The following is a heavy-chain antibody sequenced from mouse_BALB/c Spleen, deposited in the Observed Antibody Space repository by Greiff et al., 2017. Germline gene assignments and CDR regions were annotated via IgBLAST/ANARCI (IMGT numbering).Heavy chain of an antibody. CDR3: ARSGVLRDAMDY. Sequence: VQLVESGAELVRPGSSVKISCKASGYAFSSYWMNWVKQRPGQGLEWIGQIYPGDGDTNYNGKFKGKATLTADKSSSTAYMQLSSLTSEDSAVYFCARSGVLRDAMDYWGQGTSVTVSS. V-gene: IGHV1-80*01. D-gene: IGHD1-1*01. CDR2: IYPGDGDT. J-gene: IGHJ4*01. CDR1: GYAFSSYW.